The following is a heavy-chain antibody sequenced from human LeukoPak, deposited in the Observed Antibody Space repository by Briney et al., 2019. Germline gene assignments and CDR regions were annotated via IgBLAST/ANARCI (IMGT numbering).Heavy chain of an antibody. CDR3: AKVAYDSSGYSLGAFDI. CDR1: GFTFSSYA. Sequence: QPGGSLRLSCAASGFTFSSYAMSWVRQAPGKGLEWVSGISWNSGSIGYADSVKGRFTISRDNAKNSLYLQMNSLRAEDTALYYCAKVAYDSSGYSLGAFDIWGQGTMVTVSS. CDR2: ISWNSGSI. D-gene: IGHD3-22*01. V-gene: IGHV3-9*01. J-gene: IGHJ3*02.